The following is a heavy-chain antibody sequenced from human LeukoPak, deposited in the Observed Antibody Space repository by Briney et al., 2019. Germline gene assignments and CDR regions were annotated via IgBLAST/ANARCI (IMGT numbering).Heavy chain of an antibody. V-gene: IGHV1-69*04. CDR1: GGTFSSYA. Sequence: SVKVSCKASGGTFSSYAISWVRQAPGQGLEWMGRIIPILGIANYAQKFQGRVTITADKSTSTAYMELSSLRSEDTAVYYCARVRSEPPSDYWGQGTLVTVSS. CDR3: ARVRSEPPSDY. CDR2: IIPILGIA. J-gene: IGHJ4*02. D-gene: IGHD1-14*01.